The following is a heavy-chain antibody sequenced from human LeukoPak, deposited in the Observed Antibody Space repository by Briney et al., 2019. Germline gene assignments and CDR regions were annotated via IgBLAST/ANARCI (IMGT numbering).Heavy chain of an antibody. CDR3: ARGPRYDFWSGYSPYYFDY. D-gene: IGHD3-3*01. CDR2: INHSGST. V-gene: IGHV4-34*01. CDR1: GGSFSGCY. J-gene: IGHJ4*02. Sequence: SETLSLTCAVYGGSFSGCYWSWIRQPPGKGLEWIGEINHSGSTNYNPSLKSRVTISVDTSKNQFSLKLSSVTAADTAVYYCARGPRYDFWSGYSPYYFDYWGQGTLVTVSS.